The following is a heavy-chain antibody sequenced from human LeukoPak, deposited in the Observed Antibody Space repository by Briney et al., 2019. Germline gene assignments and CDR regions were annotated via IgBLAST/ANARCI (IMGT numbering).Heavy chain of an antibody. CDR1: GYTFTGCY. Sequence: ASVKVSCKASGYTFTGCYMHWVRQAPGQGLEWMGWVNPNSGGTNYAQKFQGRVTMTRDTSISTAYMELSRLRSDDTAVYYCARDEVTMVRGGFDPWGQGTLVTVSS. D-gene: IGHD3-10*01. CDR2: VNPNSGGT. J-gene: IGHJ5*02. V-gene: IGHV1-2*02. CDR3: ARDEVTMVRGGFDP.